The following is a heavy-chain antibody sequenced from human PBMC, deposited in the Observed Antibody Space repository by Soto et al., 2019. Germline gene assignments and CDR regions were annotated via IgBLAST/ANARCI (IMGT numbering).Heavy chain of an antibody. Sequence: GGSLRLSCAASGFTFSSYWMSWVRQAPGKGLEWVANIKQDGSEKYYVDSVKGRFTISRDNAKNSLYLQMNSLRAEDTAVYYCARGDSSSWCYYYYGMDVLGQGTTVTVSS. J-gene: IGHJ6*02. D-gene: IGHD6-13*01. CDR1: GFTFSSYW. CDR3: ARGDSSSWCYYYYGMDV. V-gene: IGHV3-7*01. CDR2: IKQDGSEK.